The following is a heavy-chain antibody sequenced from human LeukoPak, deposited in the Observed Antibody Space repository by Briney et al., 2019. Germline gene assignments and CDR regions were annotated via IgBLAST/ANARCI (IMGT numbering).Heavy chain of an antibody. J-gene: IGHJ4*02. V-gene: IGHV3-7*03. CDR1: GFTFNSYW. CDR3: AREDHSNYEY. CDR2: IKQDGSEK. D-gene: IGHD4-11*01. Sequence: GGSLRLTCAASGFTFNSYWMSWVRQAPGKGLEWVANIKQDGSEKYYVDSVKGRFTISRDNAKNSLYLQMNSLRAEDTAVYYCAREDHSNYEYWGQGTLVTVSS.